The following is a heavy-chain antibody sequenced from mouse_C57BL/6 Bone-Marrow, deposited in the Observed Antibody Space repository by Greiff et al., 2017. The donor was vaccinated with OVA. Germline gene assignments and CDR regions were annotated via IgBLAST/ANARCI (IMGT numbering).Heavy chain of an antibody. CDR1: GYTFTNYW. D-gene: IGHD1-1*01. CDR2: IYPGGGYT. V-gene: IGHV1-63*01. J-gene: IGHJ3*01. Sequence: QVTLKESGAELVRPGTSVKMSCKASGYTFTNYWIGWAKQRPGHGLEWIGDIYPGGGYTNYNEKFKGKATLTADKSSSTAYMQFSSLTSEDSAIYYCARSYYYGSPFAYWGQGTLVTVSA. CDR3: ARSYYYGSPFAY.